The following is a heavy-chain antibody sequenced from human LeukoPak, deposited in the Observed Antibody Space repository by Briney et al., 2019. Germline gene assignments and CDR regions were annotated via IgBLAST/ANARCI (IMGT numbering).Heavy chain of an antibody. CDR1: GGTFSSYA. CDR2: IIPIFGTA. J-gene: IGHJ4*02. D-gene: IGHD3-22*01. Sequence: EASVKVSCKASGGTFSSYAISWVRQAPGQGLEWMGGIIPIFGTANYAQKFQGRVTITADKSTSTAYMELSSLRSEDTAVYYCASREYDNSNYYLYYFDYWGQGTLVTVSS. CDR3: ASREYDNSNYYLYYFDY. V-gene: IGHV1-69*06.